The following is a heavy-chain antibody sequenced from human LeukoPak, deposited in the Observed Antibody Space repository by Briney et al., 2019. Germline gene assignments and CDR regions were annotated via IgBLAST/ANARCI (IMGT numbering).Heavy chain of an antibody. CDR1: GFTLSSYA. Sequence: QAGGSLRLSCAASGFTLSSYAMHWVRQAPGKGLEWVAVISYDGSNKYYADSVKGGFTISRDNSKNTLYLQMNSLRAEDTAVYYCARSTMVRGVIFDYWGQGTLVTVSS. V-gene: IGHV3-30*04. D-gene: IGHD3-10*01. CDR2: ISYDGSNK. CDR3: ARSTMVRGVIFDY. J-gene: IGHJ4*02.